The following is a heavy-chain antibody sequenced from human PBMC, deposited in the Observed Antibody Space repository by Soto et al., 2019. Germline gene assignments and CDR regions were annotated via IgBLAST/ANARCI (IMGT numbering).Heavy chain of an antibody. CDR3: ARGLALLWFGELTTGMDV. CDR2: IWYDGSNK. D-gene: IGHD3-10*01. J-gene: IGHJ6*02. V-gene: IGHV3-33*01. CDR1: GFTFSSYG. Sequence: QVQLVESGGGVVQPGRSLRLSCAASGFTFSSYGMHWVRQAPGKGLEWVAVIWYDGSNKYYADSVKGRFTISRDNSKNTLYLQMNSLRAEDTAVYYCARGLALLWFGELTTGMDVWGQGTTVTVSS.